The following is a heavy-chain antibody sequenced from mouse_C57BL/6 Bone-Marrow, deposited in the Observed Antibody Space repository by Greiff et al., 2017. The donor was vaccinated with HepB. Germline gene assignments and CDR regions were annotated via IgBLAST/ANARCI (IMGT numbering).Heavy chain of an antibody. J-gene: IGHJ1*03. Sequence: EVKLMESGGGLVKPGGSLKLSCAASGFTFSSYAMSWVRQTPEKRLEWVATISDGGSYTYYPDNVKGRFTISRDNAKNNLYLQMSHLKSEDTAMYYCARLDTTVGDWYFDVWGTGTTVTVSS. V-gene: IGHV5-4*03. D-gene: IGHD1-1*01. CDR2: ISDGGSYT. CDR3: ARLDTTVGDWYFDV. CDR1: GFTFSSYA.